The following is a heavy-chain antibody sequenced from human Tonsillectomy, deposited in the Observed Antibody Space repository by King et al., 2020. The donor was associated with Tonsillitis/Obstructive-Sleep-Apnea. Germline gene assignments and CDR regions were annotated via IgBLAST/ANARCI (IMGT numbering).Heavy chain of an antibody. D-gene: IGHD2-15*01. CDR2: IDHSGST. Sequence: VQLQQWGAGLLKPSETLSLTCAVYGASFSGYYWTWIRQPPGKGLEWIGEIDHSGSTNYNPSLKSRVTISVDTSKNQFSLKLSSVTAADTAVYYCAREFDSLDFWGQGTLVTVSS. J-gene: IGHJ4*02. CDR3: AREFDSLDF. V-gene: IGHV4-34*01. CDR1: GASFSGYY.